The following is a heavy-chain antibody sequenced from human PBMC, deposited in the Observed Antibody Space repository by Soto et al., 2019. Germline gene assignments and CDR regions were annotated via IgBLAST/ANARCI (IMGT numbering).Heavy chain of an antibody. CDR2: IWYDGSNI. CDR1: GFTFSSYG. V-gene: IGHV3-33*01. J-gene: IGHJ4*02. Sequence: QVQLVESGGGVVQPGRSLRLSCAASGFTFSSYGMYWVRQAPGKGLEGVAVIWYDGSNIEYADSVKGRFTISRDNAKNSLYLQMNSLRDEDTAVYYCARGRWELRVGPDYWGQGTLVTVSS. D-gene: IGHD1-26*01. CDR3: ARGRWELRVGPDY.